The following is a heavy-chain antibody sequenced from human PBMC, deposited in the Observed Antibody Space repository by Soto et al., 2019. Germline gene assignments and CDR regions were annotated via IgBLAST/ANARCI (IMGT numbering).Heavy chain of an antibody. V-gene: IGHV3-33*01. J-gene: IGHJ4*02. D-gene: IGHD3-10*01. CDR3: ARDTVTTMVRGAPDY. CDR2: IWYDGSNK. CDR1: GFTFSSYG. Sequence: GGSLRLSCAASGFTFSSYGMHWVRQAPGKGLEWVAVIWYDGSNKYYAGSVKGRFTISRDNSKNTLYLQMNSLRAEDTAVYYCARDTVTTMVRGAPDYWGQGTLVTVSS.